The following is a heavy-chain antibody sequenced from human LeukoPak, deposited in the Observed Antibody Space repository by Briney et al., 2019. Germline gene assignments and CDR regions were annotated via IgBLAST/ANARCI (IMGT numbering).Heavy chain of an antibody. Sequence: SQTLSLTCTVSGGSISSGDYYWSWIRQPPGKGLEWIGYIYYSGSTYYNPSLKSRVTISVDTSKNQFSLKLSSVTAADTAVYYCARVFPGCSGGSCYRGFDPWGQGTLVTVSS. CDR3: ARVFPGCSGGSCYRGFDP. CDR2: IYYSGST. D-gene: IGHD2-15*01. J-gene: IGHJ5*02. V-gene: IGHV4-30-4*01. CDR1: GGSISSGDYY.